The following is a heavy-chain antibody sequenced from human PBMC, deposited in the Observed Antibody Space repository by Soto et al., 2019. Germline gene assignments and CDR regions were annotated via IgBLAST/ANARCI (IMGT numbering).Heavy chain of an antibody. Sequence: PVGSLGLSCAASGFTFSIYEMNWVRQAPGKGLEWVSYISSSGSTIYYADSVRGRFTISRDNAKNSLYLQMNSLRAEDTAVYYCARDSGNYVGWFDPWGQRTLVTVSS. V-gene: IGHV3-48*03. CDR2: ISSSGSTI. D-gene: IGHD4-4*01. CDR1: GFTFSIYE. J-gene: IGHJ5*02. CDR3: ARDSGNYVGWFDP.